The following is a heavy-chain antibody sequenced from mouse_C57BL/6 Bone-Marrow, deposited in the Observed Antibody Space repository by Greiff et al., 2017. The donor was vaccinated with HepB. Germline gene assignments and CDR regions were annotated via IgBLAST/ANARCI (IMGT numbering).Heavy chain of an antibody. V-gene: IGHV1-54*01. CDR1: GYAFTNYL. J-gene: IGHJ3*01. CDR2: INPGSGST. CDR3: AMTWFAY. Sequence: VQVVESGAELVRPGTSVKVSCKASGYAFTNYLIEWVKQRPGQGLEWIGVINPGSGSTNYNEKFKGKATLTADKSSSTAYMQLSSLTSGDSAVYFCAMTWFAYWGQGTLVTVSA.